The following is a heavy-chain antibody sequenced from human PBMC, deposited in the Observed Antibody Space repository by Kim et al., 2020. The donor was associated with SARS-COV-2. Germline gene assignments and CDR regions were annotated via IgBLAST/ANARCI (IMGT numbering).Heavy chain of an antibody. CDR1: GGSISSYY. D-gene: IGHD3-16*01. CDR3: ARCRRGDYYYYYYMYV. J-gene: IGHJ6*03. Sequence: SETLSLTCTVSGGSISSYYWSWIRQPPGKGLEWIGYIYYSGSTNYNPSLKSRVTISVDTSKNQFSLKLSSVTAADTAVYYCARCRRGDYYYYYYMYVWGKGTTVTVS. CDR2: IYYSGST. V-gene: IGHV4-59*08.